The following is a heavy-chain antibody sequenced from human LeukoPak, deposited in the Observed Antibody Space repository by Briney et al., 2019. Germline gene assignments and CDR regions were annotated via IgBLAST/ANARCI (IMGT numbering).Heavy chain of an antibody. J-gene: IGHJ6*03. CDR3: ARGEAAAGYYYYYMDV. D-gene: IGHD6-13*01. Sequence: PSQTLSLTCTVSGGSISSGGYYWSWIRQPPGKGLEWIGYIYHSGSTYYNPSLKSRVTISVDRSKNQFSLKLSSVTAADTAVYYCARGEAAAGYYYYYMDVWGKGTTVTVSS. CDR1: GGSISSGGYY. V-gene: IGHV4-30-2*01. CDR2: IYHSGST.